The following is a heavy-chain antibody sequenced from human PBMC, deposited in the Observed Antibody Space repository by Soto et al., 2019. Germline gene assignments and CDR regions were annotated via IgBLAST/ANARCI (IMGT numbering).Heavy chain of an antibody. CDR3: ARPGFGPLHGLVDV. CDR2: VHHSWGS. CDR1: GGSISSYY. V-gene: IGHV4-59*08. D-gene: IGHD3-10*01. Sequence: QVQLQESGPGLVKPSETLSLSCTVSGGSISSYYWSWFRQSPGKRMEWIGYVHHSWGSSYNPSLPSGVAISLATSKSHFSLKVTSVTAPATAVYYCARPGFGPLHGLVDVWGQGTTVTVSS. J-gene: IGHJ6*02.